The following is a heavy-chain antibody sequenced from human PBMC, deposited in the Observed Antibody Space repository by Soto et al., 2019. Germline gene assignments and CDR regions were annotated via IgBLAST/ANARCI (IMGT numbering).Heavy chain of an antibody. CDR2: ISDDGSKK. CDR1: GFAFRNYV. Sequence: GGSLRLSYAASGFAFRNYVMHWVRQAPGKGLEWAAAISDDGSKKYYADSVKGRFTVSRDNSKNTMYLQMNSLRPEDTAVYYCAKNEPPSSGSHLDDWGQGTLVTVSS. D-gene: IGHD5-12*01. V-gene: IGHV3-30*18. J-gene: IGHJ4*02. CDR3: AKNEPPSSGSHLDD.